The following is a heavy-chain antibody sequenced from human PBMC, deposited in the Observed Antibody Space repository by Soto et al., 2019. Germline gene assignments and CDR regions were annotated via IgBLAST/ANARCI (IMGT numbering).Heavy chain of an antibody. V-gene: IGHV4-34*01. J-gene: IGHJ4*02. Sequence: ETLTLTCAVSVWAFSGYDWSWIRQPPGKGLEWIGEINHSGVTNYNPSLKSRVTISVDTSKNQFSLKLSSVTAADTAVYYCAGGPVDGSDYWGQGTLVTVSS. CDR2: INHSGVT. CDR3: AGGPVDGSDY. D-gene: IGHD6-19*01. CDR1: VWAFSGYD.